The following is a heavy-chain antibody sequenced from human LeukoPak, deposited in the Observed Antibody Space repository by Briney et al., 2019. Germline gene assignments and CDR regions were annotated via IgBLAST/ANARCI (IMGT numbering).Heavy chain of an antibody. J-gene: IGHJ4*02. Sequence: GGSLRLCCAASGFTFDDYGMSWVRHAPGKGLEWVSGINWNGGSTGYADSVKGRFTISRDNDKNSLYLQMNSLRAEDTALYYCVRGDYYGSGSSGGDYWGQGTLVTVSS. CDR2: INWNGGST. V-gene: IGHV3-20*04. CDR3: VRGDYYGSGSSGGDY. D-gene: IGHD3-10*01. CDR1: GFTFDDYG.